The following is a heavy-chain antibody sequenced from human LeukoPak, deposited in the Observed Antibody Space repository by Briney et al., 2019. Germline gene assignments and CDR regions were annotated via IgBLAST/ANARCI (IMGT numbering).Heavy chain of an antibody. D-gene: IGHD3-10*01. CDR2: LNWNGDTT. CDR3: ARDSGRTGFDY. Sequence: GGSLRLSCAASGFTFDDYDMSWVRQAPGKGLEWVSGLNWNGDTTVYVDSVKGRFNISRDNSKNTLYLQMNSLRAEDTAVYYCARDSGRTGFDYWGQGTLVTVSS. CDR1: GFTFDDYD. J-gene: IGHJ4*02. V-gene: IGHV3-20*04.